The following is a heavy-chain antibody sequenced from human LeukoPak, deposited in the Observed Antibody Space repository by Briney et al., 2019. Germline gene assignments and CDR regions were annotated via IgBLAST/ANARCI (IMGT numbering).Heavy chain of an antibody. V-gene: IGHV4-34*01. CDR1: GGSFSGYY. D-gene: IGHD6-6*01. CDR3: ARGLSSSSLYYYMDV. Sequence: SETLSLTCAVYGGSFSGYYWSWFRQPPGKGLEWIGEINHSGSTNYNPSLKSRVTISVDTSKNQFSLKLSSVTAADTAVYYCARGLSSSSLYYYMDVWGKGTTVTVSS. J-gene: IGHJ6*03. CDR2: INHSGST.